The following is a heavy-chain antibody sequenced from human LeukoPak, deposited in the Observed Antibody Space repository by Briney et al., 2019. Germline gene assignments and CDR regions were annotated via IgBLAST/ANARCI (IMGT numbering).Heavy chain of an antibody. V-gene: IGHV3-20*04. CDR3: ARGWTGDPAPYFSDY. CDR2: IDRNGGRK. Sequence: GGSLRLSCAVSGFTFDVYGMGWVRQAPGKGLEWVSSIDRNGGRKGYADSVKGRFTISRDTAKNSLYLQMSSLRPEDTAFYYCARGWTGDPAPYFSDYWGQGTLVTVSS. CDR1: GFTFDVYG. J-gene: IGHJ4*02. D-gene: IGHD3/OR15-3a*01.